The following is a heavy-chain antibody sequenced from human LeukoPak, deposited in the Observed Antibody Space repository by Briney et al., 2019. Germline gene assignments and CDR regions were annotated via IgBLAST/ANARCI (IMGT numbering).Heavy chain of an antibody. V-gene: IGHV1-2*02. D-gene: IGHD3-22*01. CDR2: INPNSGGT. J-gene: IGHJ5*02. CDR1: GYTFTGYY. Sequence: GASVEVSCKASGYTFTGYYMHWVRQAPGEGLEWMGWINPNSGGTIYAQKFQGRVTMTRDTSISTAYMGLSRLRSDDTAVYYCARGSIGDWFDPWGQGTLVTVSS. CDR3: ARGSIGDWFDP.